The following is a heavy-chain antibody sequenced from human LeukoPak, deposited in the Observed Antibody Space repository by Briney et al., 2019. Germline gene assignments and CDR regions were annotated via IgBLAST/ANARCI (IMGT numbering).Heavy chain of an antibody. Sequence: GGSLRLSCAASGFTFTTYAMSWVRQAPVKGLEWVSGISGSGGGAFYTDSVKGRFTVSRDNSKNTLYLQMNGLRDDDTAIYYCVKSGIPNHCGTAYFDSWGQGTLVTVSP. V-gene: IGHV3-23*01. CDR2: ISGSGGGA. J-gene: IGHJ4*02. D-gene: IGHD1-1*01. CDR1: GFTFTTYA. CDR3: VKSGIPNHCGTAYFDS.